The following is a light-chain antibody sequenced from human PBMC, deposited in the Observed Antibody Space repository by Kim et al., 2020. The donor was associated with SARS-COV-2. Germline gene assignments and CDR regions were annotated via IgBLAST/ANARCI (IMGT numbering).Light chain of an antibody. CDR1: SSDVGSYDL. CDR3: CSYAGSTTWV. CDR2: EVS. V-gene: IGLV2-23*02. J-gene: IGLJ3*02. Sequence: QSALTQPASVSGSLGQAITISCAGTSSDVGSYDLVSWFQHHPGKAPKLMLHEVSQRPSGVSNRFSGSKSGNTASLTISGLQAEDEADYYCCSYAGSTTWVFGGGTQLTVL.